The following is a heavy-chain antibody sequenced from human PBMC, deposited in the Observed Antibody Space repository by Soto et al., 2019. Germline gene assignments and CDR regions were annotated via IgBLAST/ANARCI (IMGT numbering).Heavy chain of an antibody. J-gene: IGHJ6*02. Sequence: QVQLVQSGAEVKKPGSSVKVFCKAPGGTFSNYTISWVRQAPGQGLEWMGGIIPVFGTTDYDQKFQGRVTITADGSTSTAYMQLSSLRSADTAVYYCARSSPYIVVRKPTGNQDYYGMDVWGQGTTVTVSS. V-gene: IGHV1-69*01. CDR3: ARSSPYIVVRKPTGNQDYYGMDV. D-gene: IGHD2-2*01. CDR2: IIPVFGTT. CDR1: GGTFSNYT.